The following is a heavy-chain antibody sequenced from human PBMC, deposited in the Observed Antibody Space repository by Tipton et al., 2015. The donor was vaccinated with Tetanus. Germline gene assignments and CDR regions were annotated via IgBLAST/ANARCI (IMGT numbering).Heavy chain of an antibody. Sequence: QSGPEVKMPGAPVKVSCKTSGYTFSSYGITWVRQAPGQGLEWMGWINPYRGNTNYAQSLQGRVTMTTDTSTNTAYMELRSLTSDDTAVYFCARLVKQWLVPEDYWGQGTLVTVSS. J-gene: IGHJ4*02. D-gene: IGHD6-19*01. CDR1: GYTFSSYG. CDR3: ARLVKQWLVPEDY. CDR2: INPYRGNT. V-gene: IGHV1-18*01.